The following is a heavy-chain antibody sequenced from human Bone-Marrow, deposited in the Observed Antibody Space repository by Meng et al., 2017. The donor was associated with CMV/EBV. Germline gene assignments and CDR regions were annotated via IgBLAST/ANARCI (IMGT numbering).Heavy chain of an antibody. V-gene: IGHV1-8*03. CDR1: GYTFSNYD. CDR3: ARWGRYCSSTSCRDLGMDV. Sequence: ASVKVSCKASGYTFSNYDINWVRQATGQGLEWMGWMNPNSGNTAYAQELQGRVTITRNISISTAYMELSSLRSEDTAVYYCARWGRYCSSTSCRDLGMDVWRQGTTVTVSS. J-gene: IGHJ6*02. D-gene: IGHD2-2*01. CDR2: MNPNSGNT.